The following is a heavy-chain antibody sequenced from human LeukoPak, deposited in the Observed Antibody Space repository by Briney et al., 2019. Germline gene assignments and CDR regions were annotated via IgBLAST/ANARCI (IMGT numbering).Heavy chain of an antibody. CDR2: ISPYNGNT. CDR1: GYTFTKYA. J-gene: IGHJ5*02. V-gene: IGHV1-18*01. CDR3: ARQIVGAIMGSWFDP. Sequence: ASVKVSCKASGYTFTKYAYSWVRHAPGQGLEWMGWISPYNGNTNYAQKLQGRVTMNTDTSTSTAYMELRSLRSDDTAVYYCARQIVGAIMGSWFDPWGQGTLVTVSS. D-gene: IGHD1-26*01.